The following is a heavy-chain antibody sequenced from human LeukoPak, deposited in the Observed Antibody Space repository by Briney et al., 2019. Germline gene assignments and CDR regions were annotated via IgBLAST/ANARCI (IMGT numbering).Heavy chain of an antibody. Sequence: GASVKVSCKASGYTFTSYGISWVRQAPGQGLEWMGWISAYNGNTNYAQKLQGRVTMTTDTSTSTAYMELRSLRSDDTAVYYCARGGYNWNYVVYYYGMDVWGQGTTVTVSS. D-gene: IGHD1-7*01. J-gene: IGHJ6*02. CDR1: GYTFTSYG. CDR2: ISAYNGNT. V-gene: IGHV1-18*01. CDR3: ARGGYNWNYVVYYYGMDV.